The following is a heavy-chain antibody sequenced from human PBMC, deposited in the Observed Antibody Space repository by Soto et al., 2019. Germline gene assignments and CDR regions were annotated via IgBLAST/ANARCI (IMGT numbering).Heavy chain of an antibody. D-gene: IGHD3-22*01. CDR1: GYTFTSYG. CDR3: ARALNYYDSSGLAV. V-gene: IGHV1-18*01. Sequence: ASVKVSCKASGYTFTSYGISWVRQAPGQGLEWMGWISAYNGNTNYAQKLQGRVTMTTDTSTSTAYMELRSLRSDDTAVYYCARALNYYDSSGLAVWGQGTMVTVS. J-gene: IGHJ3*01. CDR2: ISAYNGNT.